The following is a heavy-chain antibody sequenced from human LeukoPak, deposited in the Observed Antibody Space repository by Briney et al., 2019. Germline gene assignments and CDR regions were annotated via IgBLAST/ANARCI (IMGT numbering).Heavy chain of an antibody. D-gene: IGHD5-12*01. CDR3: AREGGGYGHSAFDI. Sequence: GGSLRLSCAASGFTFSSYSMNWVRQAPGKGLEWVSYISSSSSTIYYADSVKGRFTISRDNAKNSLYLQMNSLRVGDTAVYYCAREGGGYGHSAFDIWGQGTMVTVSS. CDR2: ISSSSSTI. J-gene: IGHJ3*02. CDR1: GFTFSSYS. V-gene: IGHV3-48*01.